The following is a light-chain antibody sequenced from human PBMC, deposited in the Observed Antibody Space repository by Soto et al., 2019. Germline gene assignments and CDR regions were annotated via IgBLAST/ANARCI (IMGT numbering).Light chain of an antibody. CDR1: SGSIATNY. CDR2: EDT. Sequence: NFMLTQPHSVSESPGKTVTISCTGSSGSIATNYVQWYQQRPGSAPTTVIYEDTQRPSGVPARFSGSIDSSSNSASLTISGRKTEDQADYSCQSYEGSKPDVVFGGGTQLTVL. CDR3: QSYEGSKPDVV. J-gene: IGLJ2*01. V-gene: IGLV6-57*02.